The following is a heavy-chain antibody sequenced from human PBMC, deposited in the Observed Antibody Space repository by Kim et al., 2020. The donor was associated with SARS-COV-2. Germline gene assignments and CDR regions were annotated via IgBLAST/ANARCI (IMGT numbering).Heavy chain of an antibody. CDR2: IYYSGST. J-gene: IGHJ5*02. CDR1: GGSISSSSYY. Sequence: SETLSLTCTVSGGSISSSSYYWGWIRQPPGKGLEWIGIIYYSGSTYYNPSLKSRVTISVDTSKNQFSLKLSSVTAADTAVYYCASLRRGAVAGIIGTSNNWFDPWGQGTLVTVSS. CDR3: ASLRRGAVAGIIGTSNNWFDP. V-gene: IGHV4-39*01. D-gene: IGHD6-19*01.